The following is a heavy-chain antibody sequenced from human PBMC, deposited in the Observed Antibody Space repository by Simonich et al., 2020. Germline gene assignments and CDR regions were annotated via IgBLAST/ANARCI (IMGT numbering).Heavy chain of an antibody. Sequence: QVQLVQSGAEVKKPGASVKVSCKASGYTFTSYGISWGRQAPGQGLEWRGWISAYNSNTNYAQKLQGRGTMTTDTSTSTAYMELRSLRSDDTAVYYCARASRGTWWYYYFDYWGQGTLVTVSS. CDR1: GYTFTSYG. V-gene: IGHV1-18*01. J-gene: IGHJ4*02. CDR3: ARASRGTWWYYYFDY. CDR2: ISAYNSNT. D-gene: IGHD2-15*01.